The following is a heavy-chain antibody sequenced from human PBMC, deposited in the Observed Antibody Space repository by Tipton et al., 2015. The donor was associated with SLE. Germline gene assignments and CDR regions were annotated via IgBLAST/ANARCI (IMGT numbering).Heavy chain of an antibody. V-gene: IGHV1-46*02. CDR3: ARDGDQMLWYNYDLRYDDCDLYV. J-gene: IGHJ6*02. CDR1: GYSFNSYY. D-gene: IGHD1-1*01. CDR2: INPSGGRT. Sequence: QSGPEVKKPGASVKVSCKASGYSFNSYYMHWVRQAPGEGLEWMGIINPSGGRTSYAEKFRGRVTLTRDSSTSTLYMELSSLRSDDTAVYYCARDGDQMLWYNYDLRYDDCDLYVWGQGTKVTVSS.